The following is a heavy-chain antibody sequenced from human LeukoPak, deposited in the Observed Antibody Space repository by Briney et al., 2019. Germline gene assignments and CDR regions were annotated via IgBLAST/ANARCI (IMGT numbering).Heavy chain of an antibody. CDR2: ISGSGGST. Sequence: GGSLRLSCAASGFTFSSYAMSWVRQAPGKGLEWVSAISGSGGSTYYADFVKGRFTISRDNSKNTLYLQMNSLRAEDTAVYYCAKDRGRTVRYFDRDPNWFDPWGQGTLVTVSS. D-gene: IGHD3-9*01. V-gene: IGHV3-23*01. CDR3: AKDRGRTVRYFDRDPNWFDP. CDR1: GFTFSSYA. J-gene: IGHJ5*02.